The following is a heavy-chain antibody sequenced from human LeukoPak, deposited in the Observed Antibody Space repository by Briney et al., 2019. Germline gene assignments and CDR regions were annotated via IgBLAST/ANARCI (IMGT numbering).Heavy chain of an antibody. CDR3: ARDPGNYGDLGLDI. CDR1: GYTFTSYY. Sequence: ASVKVSCKAPGYTFTSYYMHWVRQAPGQGLEWMGIINPLSGKTTYTQKFQDRVTMTRDTSTSTVYMELSSLRSDDTAVYYCARDPGNYGDLGLDIWGQGTTVTVSS. D-gene: IGHD4-17*01. V-gene: IGHV1-46*01. J-gene: IGHJ3*02. CDR2: INPLSGKT.